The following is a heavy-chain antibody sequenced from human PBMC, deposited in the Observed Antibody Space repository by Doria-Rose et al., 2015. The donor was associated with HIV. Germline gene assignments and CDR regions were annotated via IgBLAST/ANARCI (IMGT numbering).Heavy chain of an antibody. J-gene: IGHJ6*02. Sequence: QVQLQESGAGLVKPSEALSLTCAVFGGSFSGYYWSWIRQPPGKGLEWIGEINHSGSTNYKTSLKSRVTISLDTSKTLFSVKLSSVTAADTAVYYCARGLLRGGWNDVDYYYGMDVWGQGTTVTVSS. V-gene: IGHV4-34*01. D-gene: IGHD1-1*01. CDR3: ARGLLRGGWNDVDYYYGMDV. CDR1: GGSFSGYY. CDR2: INHSGST.